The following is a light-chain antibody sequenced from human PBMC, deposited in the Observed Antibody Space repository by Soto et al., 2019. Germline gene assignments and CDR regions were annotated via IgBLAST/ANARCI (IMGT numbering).Light chain of an antibody. CDR3: SSFAGGNIYV. Sequence: QSVLTQPPSVSAAPGQKVTISCSGSNSNIGNNYVSWYRQLPGTAPKLLISDNNKRPSGIPDRFSGSKSGYTASLTVSGLQAEDEADYYCSSFAGGNIYVFGTGTKLTVL. J-gene: IGLJ1*01. CDR1: NSNIGNNY. V-gene: IGLV1-51*01. CDR2: DNN.